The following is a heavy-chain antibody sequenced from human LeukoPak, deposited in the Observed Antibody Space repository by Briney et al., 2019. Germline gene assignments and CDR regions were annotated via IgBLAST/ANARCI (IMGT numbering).Heavy chain of an antibody. J-gene: IGHJ3*02. CDR3: ARDYYDSSGPHDAFDI. V-gene: IGHV3-20*04. CDR2: INWNGGST. Sequence: GGSLRLSCAASGFTFDDYGMSWVRQAPGKGLEWVSGINWNGGSTGYADSVKGRFTTSRDNAKNSLYLQMNSLRAEDTASYYCARDYYDSSGPHDAFDIWGQGTMVTVSS. CDR1: GFTFDDYG. D-gene: IGHD3-22*01.